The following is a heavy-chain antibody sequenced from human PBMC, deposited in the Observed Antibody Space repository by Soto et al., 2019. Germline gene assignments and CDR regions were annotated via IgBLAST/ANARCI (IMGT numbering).Heavy chain of an antibody. CDR3: ARLYCSGGSCYSDY. CDR2: ISYNGNT. D-gene: IGHD2-15*01. CDR1: GGSVSSGTYY. J-gene: IGHJ4*02. Sequence: SETLSLTCSVSGGSVSSGTYYWSWFRQPPGKGLEWIAYISYNGNTNYNPSLKSRVTISVDTSKNHFSLKLSSVTAADTAVYYCARLYCSGGSCYSDYWGQGTLVTVSS. V-gene: IGHV4-61*03.